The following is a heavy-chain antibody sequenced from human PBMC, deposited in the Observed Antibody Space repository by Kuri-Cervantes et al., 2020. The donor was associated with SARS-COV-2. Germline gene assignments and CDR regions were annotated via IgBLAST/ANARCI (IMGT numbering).Heavy chain of an antibody. J-gene: IGHJ5*02. CDR2: MNPNSGNT. D-gene: IGHD6-19*01. CDR3: AREGAVHIAVAGTGWFDP. CDR1: GYTFASYD. V-gene: IGHV1-8*01. Sequence: ASVKVSCKASGYTFASYDINWVRQATGQGLEWMGWMNPNSGNTGYAQKFQGRVTMTRNTSISTAYMELSSLRSEDTAVYYCAREGAVHIAVAGTGWFDPWGLGTLVTVSS.